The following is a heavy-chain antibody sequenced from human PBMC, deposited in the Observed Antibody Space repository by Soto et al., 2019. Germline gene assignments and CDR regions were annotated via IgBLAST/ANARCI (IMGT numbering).Heavy chain of an antibody. CDR2: IIPVFGTP. CDR1: GGSLSNFG. Sequence: QVQLVQSGAEVKKPGSSVKVSCTASGGSLSNFGISWVRQAPGQGLEWMGAIIPVFGTPNYAQKFQDRVTINADESTTTVYMEMRSLTSEDTAVYYCARGHATKIVVTTYYAMDVWGQGTTVTVSS. D-gene: IGHD3-22*01. V-gene: IGHV1-69*12. CDR3: ARGHATKIVVTTYYAMDV. J-gene: IGHJ6*02.